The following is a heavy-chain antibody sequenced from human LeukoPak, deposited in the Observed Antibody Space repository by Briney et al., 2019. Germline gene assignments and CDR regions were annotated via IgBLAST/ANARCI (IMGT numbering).Heavy chain of an antibody. J-gene: IGHJ4*02. D-gene: IGHD4-23*01. CDR3: VRGNDYGGPHY. Sequence: GGSLRLPCSASGFTFSSYWMHWVRQAPGKGLVWVSRIDRDGSRINYADSVKGRFTISRDNGKNTLFLQMNSLRAEDAAVYYCVRGNDYGGPHYWGQGTLVTVSS. CDR2: IDRDGSRI. CDR1: GFTFSSYW. V-gene: IGHV3-74*01.